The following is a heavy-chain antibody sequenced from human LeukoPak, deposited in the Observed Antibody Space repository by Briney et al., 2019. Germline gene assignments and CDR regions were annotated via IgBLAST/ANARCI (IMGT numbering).Heavy chain of an antibody. D-gene: IGHD2-15*01. V-gene: IGHV4-39*01. J-gene: IGHJ4*02. CDR1: GGSISSSSYY. CDR3: ARGGHTPDY. Sequence: SETLSLTCTVSGGSISSSSYYWGWIRQPPGKGLEWIGSIYYSGSTYYNPSLKSRVTISVDTSKNQFSLKLSSVTAADTAVYYCARGGHTPDYWGQGTLVTVSS. CDR2: IYYSGST.